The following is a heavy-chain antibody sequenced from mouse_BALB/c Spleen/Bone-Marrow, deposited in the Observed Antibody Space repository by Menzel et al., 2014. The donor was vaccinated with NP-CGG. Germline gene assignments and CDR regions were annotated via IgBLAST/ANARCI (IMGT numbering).Heavy chain of an antibody. J-gene: IGHJ3*01. CDR2: INPHSSTI. CDR3: ARLGDRGWFAY. Sequence: EVQLVESGGGLVQPGGSLKLSCAASGFDFSRYWMSWVRQAPGKGLEWIGEINPHSSTINYTPSLKDKFIISRDNAKNMLYLQMSKVRSEDTALYYCARLGDRGWFAYWGQGTLVTVSA. D-gene: IGHD3-3*01. CDR1: GFDFSRYW. V-gene: IGHV4-1*02.